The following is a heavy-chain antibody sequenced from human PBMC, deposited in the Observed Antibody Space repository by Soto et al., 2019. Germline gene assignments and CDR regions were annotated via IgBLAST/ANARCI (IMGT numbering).Heavy chain of an antibody. V-gene: IGHV3-23*01. CDR2: ISGSGGST. Sequence: GGSLRLSCAASGFTFSSYAMSWVRQAPGKGLEWVSAISGSGGSTYYADSVKGRFTISRDNSKNTLYLQMNSLRAEDTAVYYCAKDVWFGELLPDAFDIWGQGTMVTVSS. J-gene: IGHJ3*02. CDR3: AKDVWFGELLPDAFDI. D-gene: IGHD3-10*01. CDR1: GFTFSSYA.